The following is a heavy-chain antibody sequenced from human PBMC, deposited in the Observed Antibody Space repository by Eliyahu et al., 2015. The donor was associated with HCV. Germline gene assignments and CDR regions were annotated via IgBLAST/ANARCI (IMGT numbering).Heavy chain of an antibody. CDR2: IYHSRNA. D-gene: IGHD6-19*01. V-gene: IGHV4-38-2*02. CDR3: ARLPAVVDPDFDY. Sequence: QVQLQESGPGLVKPSETLPLTCTVSGYSISSGYYWGWVRQPPGKGLEWIGSIYHSRNAYYNPSLKSRVTISVDTSKNQVSLKLTSVTAADTAVYYCARLPAVVDPDFDYWGQGALVTVSS. CDR1: GYSISSGYY. J-gene: IGHJ4*02.